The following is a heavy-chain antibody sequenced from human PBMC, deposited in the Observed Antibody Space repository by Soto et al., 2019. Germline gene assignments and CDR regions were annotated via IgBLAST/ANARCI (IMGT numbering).Heavy chain of an antibody. D-gene: IGHD3-10*01. CDR2: IIPIFGIK. CDR3: AKEAGDH. V-gene: IGHV1-69*01. CDR1: GGTLNTYA. Sequence: QMQLVQSGAEVKERGSSVKISCKTSGGTLNTYALTWVRQAPGQGLEWIGGIIPIFGIKNVAQRFQGRVTINADESLTTAYMEMTSLRSDDTAVYYCAKEAGDHWGQGTLVTVSS. J-gene: IGHJ4*02.